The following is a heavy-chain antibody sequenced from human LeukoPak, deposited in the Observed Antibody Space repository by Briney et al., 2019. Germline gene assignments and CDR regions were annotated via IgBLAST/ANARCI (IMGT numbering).Heavy chain of an antibody. CDR1: GFTFSTYE. Sequence: GGSLRLSCAASGFTFSTYEMNWVPQAPGKGLEWVSYLSSSGDIIYYAASVKGRFTISRDNAKSSLYLQMNSLRAEDTAVYYCARGILYSPHFDYWGQGTLVTVSS. J-gene: IGHJ4*02. CDR2: LSSSGDII. D-gene: IGHD5-18*01. V-gene: IGHV3-48*03. CDR3: ARGILYSPHFDY.